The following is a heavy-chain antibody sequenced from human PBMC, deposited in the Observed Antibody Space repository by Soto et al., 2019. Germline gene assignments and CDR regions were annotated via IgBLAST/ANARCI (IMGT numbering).Heavy chain of an antibody. CDR3: ATGYLHYYGSGSYSYYYYMDV. CDR1: GYTLTELS. J-gene: IGHJ6*03. Sequence: ASVKVSCKVSGYTLTELSMHWVRQAPGKGLEWMGGFDPEDGEKINAQKFKGKVTMTEDTSTDTAYMELSSLRSEDTAVYYCATGYLHYYGSGSYSYYYYMDVWGKGTTVTVSS. D-gene: IGHD3-10*01. V-gene: IGHV1-24*01. CDR2: FDPEDGEK.